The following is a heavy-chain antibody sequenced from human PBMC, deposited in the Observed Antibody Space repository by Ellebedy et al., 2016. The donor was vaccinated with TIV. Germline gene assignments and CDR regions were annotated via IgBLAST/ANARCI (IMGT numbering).Heavy chain of an antibody. V-gene: IGHV3-74*01. CDR3: STLSDTGY. D-gene: IGHD2-21*02. CDR2: INGDGGFT. Sequence: GESLKISCAASGFTFSRHWMHWLRQAPGKGLVWLSRINGDGGFTSHADFVKGRFTISRDNAKNTLYLQMNSLKAEDTAMYYCSTLSDTGYWGHGTLVTVSS. CDR1: GFTFSRHW. J-gene: IGHJ4*01.